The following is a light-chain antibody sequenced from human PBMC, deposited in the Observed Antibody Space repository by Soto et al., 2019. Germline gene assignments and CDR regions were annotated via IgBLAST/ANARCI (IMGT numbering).Light chain of an antibody. CDR2: EVS. Sequence: QSALTQPPSASGSPGQSVTLSCTGTSRDVGGYNYVSWYQQHPGKAPKLMIYEVSKRPSGVPDRFSGSKSVNTASLTVSGLQAADEADYYCSSYAGSQLVFGGGTKLTVL. CDR3: SSYAGSQLV. J-gene: IGLJ2*01. V-gene: IGLV2-8*01. CDR1: SRDVGGYNY.